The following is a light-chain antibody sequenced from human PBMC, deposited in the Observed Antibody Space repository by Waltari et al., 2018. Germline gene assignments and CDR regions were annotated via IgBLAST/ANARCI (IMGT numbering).Light chain of an antibody. CDR3: QQFNDWPRT. Sequence: EVVMTQSPATLSVSPGARATLSCRASQSISINLVWYQQKPGQAPRLLMYGASTRATDIPARFSGSGSGTEFTLTISSLQSEDAAVYYCQQFNDWPRTFGQGTKVEIK. V-gene: IGKV3-15*01. CDR2: GAS. CDR1: QSISIN. J-gene: IGKJ1*01.